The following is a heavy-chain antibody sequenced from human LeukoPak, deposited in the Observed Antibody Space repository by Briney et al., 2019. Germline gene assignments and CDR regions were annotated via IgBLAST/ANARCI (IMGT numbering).Heavy chain of an antibody. D-gene: IGHD3-22*01. CDR1: GFTFSSYE. J-gene: IGHJ4*02. CDR2: ISNSGSTK. Sequence: QPGGSLRLSCAASGFTFSSYEMNWVRQAPGKGLEWVSYISNSGSTKYYADSVKGRFTISRDNAKNSLYLQMNSLRAEDTAVYYCARDGGYYDSSGYSFDYWGQGTLVTVSS. V-gene: IGHV3-48*03. CDR3: ARDGGYYDSSGYSFDY.